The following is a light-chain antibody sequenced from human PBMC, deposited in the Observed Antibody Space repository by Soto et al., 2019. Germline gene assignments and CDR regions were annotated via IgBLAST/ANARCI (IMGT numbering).Light chain of an antibody. Sequence: EIVLTQSPVTLSLSPGERATLSCRASQSVSSYLAGYQQKPGQAPRLLIYDASNRATGIPARFSGSGSGTDYTLTIDYLEPEDFSVYYGQQRSNWPLITFGQGTRLEIK. V-gene: IGKV3-11*01. CDR3: QQRSNWPLIT. J-gene: IGKJ5*01. CDR2: DAS. CDR1: QSVSSY.